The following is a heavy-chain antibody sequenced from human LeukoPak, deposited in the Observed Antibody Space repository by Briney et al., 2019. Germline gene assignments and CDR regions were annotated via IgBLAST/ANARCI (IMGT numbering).Heavy chain of an antibody. D-gene: IGHD6-13*01. J-gene: IGHJ3*01. CDR3: AACIAASGYAFDV. CDR2: VSAYAGDT. Sequence: GASVKVSCKASGLTFISLTASWVRQAPGQGLEWLGWVSAYAGDTQYAQTLQGRVSMTTNTSTSTAYMELKSLRSDDTAIYYCAACIAASGYAFDVWGQGTIITVSS. CDR1: GLTFISLT. V-gene: IGHV1-18*01.